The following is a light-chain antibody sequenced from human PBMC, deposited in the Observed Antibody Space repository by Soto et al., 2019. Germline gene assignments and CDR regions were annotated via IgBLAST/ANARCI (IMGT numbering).Light chain of an antibody. CDR2: DAS. CDR1: QSVSSY. CDR3: QQRSNWHPIT. Sequence: EILFTQSPATLSLSPGERATLSCRASQSVSSYLAWYQQKPGQAPRLIIYDASNRANGIPARFSGSGSGTDFTLTISSLEPEDFAFYYCQQRSNWHPITFGQGTRLEIK. J-gene: IGKJ5*01. V-gene: IGKV3-11*01.